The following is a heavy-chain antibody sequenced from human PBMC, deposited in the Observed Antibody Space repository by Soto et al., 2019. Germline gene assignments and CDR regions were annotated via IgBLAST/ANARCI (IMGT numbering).Heavy chain of an antibody. CDR2: ISACNGNT. D-gene: IGHD2-15*01. V-gene: IGHV1-18*01. Sequence: ASVKLSCKASGYTFTSYGISWVRHAPGQGLEWMGWISACNGNTNYAQKLQGRVTMTTDTSTSTAYMELRSLRSDDTAVYYCASTTLQYCSGGSCYSIYYYYMDVWG. CDR3: ASTTLQYCSGGSCYSIYYYYMDV. J-gene: IGHJ6*03. CDR1: GYTFTSYG.